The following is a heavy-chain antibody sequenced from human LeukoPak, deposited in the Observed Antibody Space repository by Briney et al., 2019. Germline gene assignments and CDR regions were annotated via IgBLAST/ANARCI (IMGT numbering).Heavy chain of an antibody. CDR3: AKDGGNYYDTAGNHLMRSYMDV. CDR1: GFTFSSYG. J-gene: IGHJ6*04. Sequence: GGSLRLSCATSGFTFSSYGMHWVRQVPGKGLEWVTVISHDAKSTYHVDSVKGRFTISRDNSKNTLYLQMNSLRAEDTAVYYCAKDGGNYYDTAGNHLMRSYMDVWGKGTTVTVSS. D-gene: IGHD3-22*01. CDR2: ISHDAKST. V-gene: IGHV3-30*18.